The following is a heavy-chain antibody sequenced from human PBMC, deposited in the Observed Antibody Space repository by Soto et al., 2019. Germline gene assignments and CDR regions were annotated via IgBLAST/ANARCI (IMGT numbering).Heavy chain of an antibody. CDR3: ARDKLDIIGYYSKYYFDD. D-gene: IGHD3-22*01. V-gene: IGHV4-59*01. CDR1: GGSISSYY. J-gene: IGHJ4*02. Sequence: PSETLSLTCTVSGGSISSYYWSWIRQPPGKGLEWIGYIYYSGSTNYNPSLKSRVTISVDTSKNQFSLRLSSVTAADTAVYYCARDKLDIIGYYSKYYFDDWGQGTLVTVSS. CDR2: IYYSGST.